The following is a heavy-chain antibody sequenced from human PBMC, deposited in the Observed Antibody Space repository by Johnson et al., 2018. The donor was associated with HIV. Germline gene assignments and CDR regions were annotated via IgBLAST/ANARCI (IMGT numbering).Heavy chain of an antibody. J-gene: IGHJ3*02. Sequence: MQLVESEGGLIQPGGSLRLSCAASGFTFDDYGMSWVRQAPGKGLAWVSGINWNGGSTGYADSVKGRFTISRDNAKNSLYLQMNSLRAEDTALYYCARDWFMVQGADAFDIWGQGTMVTVSS. D-gene: IGHD3-10*01. CDR2: INWNGGST. CDR1: GFTFDDYG. CDR3: ARDWFMVQGADAFDI. V-gene: IGHV3-20*04.